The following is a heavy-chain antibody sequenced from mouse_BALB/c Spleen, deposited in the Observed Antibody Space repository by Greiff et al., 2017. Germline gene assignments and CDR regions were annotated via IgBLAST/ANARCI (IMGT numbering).Heavy chain of an antibody. Sequence: VMLVESGPGLVAPSQSLSITCTVSGFSLTGYGVNWVRQPPGKGLEWLGMIWGDGSTDYNSALKSRLSISKDNSKSQVFLKMNSLQTDDTARYYCARVGNYRYDGRVWFAYWGQGTLVTVSA. D-gene: IGHD2-14*01. J-gene: IGHJ3*01. CDR3: ARVGNYRYDGRVWFAY. V-gene: IGHV2-6-7*01. CDR1: GFSLTGYG. CDR2: IWGDGST.